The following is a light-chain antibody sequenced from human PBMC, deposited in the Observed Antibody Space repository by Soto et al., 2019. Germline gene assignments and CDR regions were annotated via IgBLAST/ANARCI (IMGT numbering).Light chain of an antibody. CDR3: QQSFTSPMYT. Sequence: DIQMTHSPSSLSASVGDRVTITCRTSQSINRYLNWYQQKQGKAPKLLIYAASSLERGVPSRFSGSGSGTDFTLTISSLQPEDFATYFCQQSFTSPMYTFGQGTKVDIK. J-gene: IGKJ2*01. V-gene: IGKV1-39*01. CDR1: QSINRY. CDR2: AAS.